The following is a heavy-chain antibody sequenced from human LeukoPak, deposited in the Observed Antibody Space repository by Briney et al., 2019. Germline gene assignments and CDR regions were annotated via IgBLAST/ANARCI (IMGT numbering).Heavy chain of an antibody. Sequence: PGGSLRLSCAASGFTVSSNYMSWVRQAPGKGLEGVSVIYSGGSTYYADSVKGRFTISRDNSKNTLYLQMTSPTAEDTAVYYCARDLTVDSGSYVQHWGQGTLVTVSS. CDR2: IYSGGST. CDR3: ARDLTVDSGSYVQH. CDR1: GFTVSSNY. J-gene: IGHJ1*01. D-gene: IGHD1-26*01. V-gene: IGHV3-53*01.